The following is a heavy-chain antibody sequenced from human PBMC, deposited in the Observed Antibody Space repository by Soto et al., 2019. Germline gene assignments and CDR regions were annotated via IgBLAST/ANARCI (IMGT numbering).Heavy chain of an antibody. J-gene: IGHJ6*02. CDR1: GYTFTDYY. V-gene: IGHV1-2*02. D-gene: IGHD1-7*01. CDR2: INPNSGGT. CDR3: ARKLELRGSYYYYDMDV. Sequence: ASVKVSCKASGYTFTDYYMHWVRQAPGQGLEWMGWINPNSGGTNYAQKFQGRVTMTRDTSISTAYMELSRLRSDDTAVYYCARKLELRGSYYYYDMDVWGQGTTVTVSS.